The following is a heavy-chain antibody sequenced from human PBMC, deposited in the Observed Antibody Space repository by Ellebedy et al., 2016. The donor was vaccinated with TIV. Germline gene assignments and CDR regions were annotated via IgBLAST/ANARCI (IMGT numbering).Heavy chain of an antibody. J-gene: IGHJ5*02. D-gene: IGHD3-16*01. CDR2: INAGNGNT. V-gene: IGHV1-3*01. Sequence: ASVKVSCKASGYTFSSYTVHWVRQAPGQRLEWMGWINAGNGNTKYSQKFQGRVTMTRNTSISTAFLELNSLRSDDTAVYYCARGGPKGENSWFDPWGQGTLVIVSS. CDR3: ARGGPKGENSWFDP. CDR1: GYTFSSYT.